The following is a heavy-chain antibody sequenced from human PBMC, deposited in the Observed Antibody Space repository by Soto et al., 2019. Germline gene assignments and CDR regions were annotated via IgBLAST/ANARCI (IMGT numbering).Heavy chain of an antibody. J-gene: IGHJ4*02. CDR2: INHSGST. CDR3: ARVHRVYNRNQFDY. V-gene: IGHV4-34*01. CDR1: GGSFSGYY. D-gene: IGHD1-20*01. Sequence: QVQLQQWGAGLLKPSETLSLTCAVYGGSFSGYYWSWIRQPPGKGLEWIGEINHSGSTNYNPSLKSLVTISVDTSKNQFSLKLSSVTAADTAVYYCARVHRVYNRNQFDYWGQGTLVTVSS.